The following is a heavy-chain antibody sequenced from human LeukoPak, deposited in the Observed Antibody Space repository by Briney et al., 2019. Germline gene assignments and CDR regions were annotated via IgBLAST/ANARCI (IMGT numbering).Heavy chain of an antibody. D-gene: IGHD6-13*01. J-gene: IGHJ4*02. Sequence: PGGSLRLSCAASGFTFSDYYMSWVRQAPGKGLEWVSVISFDGSAKYYADSVKGRFTISRDNSKNTLYLQMTSLRAEDTAVYYCAKDRVTAAGYYFDYWGQGTLVTVSS. CDR1: GFTFSDYY. CDR2: ISFDGSAK. CDR3: AKDRVTAAGYYFDY. V-gene: IGHV3-30*18.